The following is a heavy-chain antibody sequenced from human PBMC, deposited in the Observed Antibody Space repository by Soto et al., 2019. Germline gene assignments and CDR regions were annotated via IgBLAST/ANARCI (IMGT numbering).Heavy chain of an antibody. CDR2: IYYSGST. CDR3: ARPAIMYCSGGSCYSNGMDV. D-gene: IGHD2-15*01. V-gene: IGHV4-39*01. J-gene: IGHJ6*02. Sequence: SETLSLTCTVSGGSISSSSYYWGWIRQPPGKGLEWIGSIYYSGSTYYNPSLKSRVTISVDTSKNQFSLKLSSVTAADTAVYYCARPAIMYCSGGSCYSNGMDVWGQGTTVTVSS. CDR1: GGSISSSSYY.